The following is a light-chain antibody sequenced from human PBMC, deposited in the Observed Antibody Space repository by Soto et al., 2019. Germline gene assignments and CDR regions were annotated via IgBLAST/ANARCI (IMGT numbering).Light chain of an antibody. Sequence: NFMLTQPHSVSESPGKTVTISYTRSSGSIASNYVQWYQQRPGSAPTTVIYEDNQRPSGVPDRFSGSIDSSSNSASLTISGLKTEDEADYYCQSYDSSNPVVFGGGTKVTVL. J-gene: IGLJ2*01. V-gene: IGLV6-57*04. CDR3: QSYDSSNPVV. CDR2: EDN. CDR1: SGSIASNY.